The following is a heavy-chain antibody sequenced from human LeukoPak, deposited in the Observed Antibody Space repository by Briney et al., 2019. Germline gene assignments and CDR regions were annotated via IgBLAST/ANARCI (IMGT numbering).Heavy chain of an antibody. V-gene: IGHV3-48*03. CDR1: GFTFSSYA. CDR2: ISSSGRTI. CDR3: VRRYCSSSSCTLES. Sequence: GGSLRHSCAASGFTFSSYAVIWVRQAPGKGLEWVSYISSSGRTIFYADSVKGRFTVSRDNAKNSLYLQMNSLRAEDTAVYYCVRRYCSSSSCTLESWGQGPGVPVTS. D-gene: IGHD2-15*01. J-gene: IGHJ1*01.